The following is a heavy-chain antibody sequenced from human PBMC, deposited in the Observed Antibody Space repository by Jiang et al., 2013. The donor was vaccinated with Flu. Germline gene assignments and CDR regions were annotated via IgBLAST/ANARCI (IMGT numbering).Heavy chain of an antibody. D-gene: IGHD3-10*01. V-gene: IGHV4-59*01. CDR3: AKFRDGYYHYYGMDV. CDR1: GGSISTYY. CDR2: TYYSGSS. J-gene: IGHJ6*02. Sequence: PGLVKPSETLSLTCTVSGGSISTYYWGWFRQPPGKALEWIGYTYYSGSSNSNPSLKSRVTISVETSKNQFSLRLSSVTAADTAVYHCAKFRDGYYHYYGMDVWGPGTTVTASS.